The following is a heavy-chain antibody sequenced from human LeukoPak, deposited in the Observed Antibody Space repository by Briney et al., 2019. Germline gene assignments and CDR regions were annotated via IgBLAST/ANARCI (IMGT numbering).Heavy chain of an antibody. CDR1: GYSISSGYY. V-gene: IGHV4-38-2*01. CDR2: IYHSGST. D-gene: IGHD3-3*01. Sequence: TSXTLSLTCAVSGYSISSGYYWGWIRQPPGKGLEWIGSIYHSGSTYYNPSLKSRVTISVDTSKKQFSLKLSSVTAADTAVYYCARPIQTYYDFWSGRGAHDWFDPWGQGTLVTVSS. CDR3: ARPIQTYYDFWSGRGAHDWFDP. J-gene: IGHJ5*02.